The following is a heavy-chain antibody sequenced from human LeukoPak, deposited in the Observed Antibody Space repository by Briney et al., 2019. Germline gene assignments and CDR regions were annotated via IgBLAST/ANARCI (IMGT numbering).Heavy chain of an antibody. D-gene: IGHD3-10*01. CDR1: GGSISSTSYY. CDR2: IYTTGST. CDR3: ARGAYFYGSGINWFDP. V-gene: IGHV4-61*09. J-gene: IGHJ5*02. Sequence: SETLSLTCTVSGGSISSTSYYWSWIRQPAGKGLEWIGHIYTTGSTNYNPSLKSRVTISLDTSKNHFSLKLSSVTAADTAVYYCARGAYFYGSGINWFDPWGQGTLITVSS.